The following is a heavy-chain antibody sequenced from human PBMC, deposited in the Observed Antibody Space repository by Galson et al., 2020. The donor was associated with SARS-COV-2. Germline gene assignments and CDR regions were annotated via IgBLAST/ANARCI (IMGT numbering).Heavy chain of an antibody. V-gene: IGHV4-39*07. CDR2: IYYSGST. J-gene: IGHJ4*02. D-gene: IGHD2-15*01. CDR3: ASPTYCSGGSCYPGGDY. CDR1: GGSISSSSYY. Sequence: SQTLSLTCTVSGGSISSSSYYWGWIRQPPGKGLEWIGSIYYSGSTYYNPSLKSRVTISVDTSKNQFSLKLSSVTAADTAVYYCASPTYCSGGSCYPGGDYWGQGTLVTVSS.